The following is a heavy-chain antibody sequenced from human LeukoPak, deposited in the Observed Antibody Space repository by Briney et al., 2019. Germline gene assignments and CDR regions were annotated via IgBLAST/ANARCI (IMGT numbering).Heavy chain of an antibody. J-gene: IGHJ6*02. V-gene: IGHV1-18*01. Sequence: ASVKVSCKASGYTFTSYGISWVRQAPGQGLEWMGWISAYNGNTNYAQKLQGRVTMTTDTSTSTVYMELRSLRSDDTAVYYCAAGEGIVVVVAAGEDYYYYGMDVWGQGTTVTVSS. CDR1: GYTFTSYG. CDR2: ISAYNGNT. D-gene: IGHD2-15*01. CDR3: AAGEGIVVVVAAGEDYYYYGMDV.